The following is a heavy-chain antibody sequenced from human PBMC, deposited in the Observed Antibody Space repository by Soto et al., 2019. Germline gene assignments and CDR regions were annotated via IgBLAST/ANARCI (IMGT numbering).Heavy chain of an antibody. J-gene: IGHJ4*02. CDR1: GFTFSSYS. V-gene: IGHV3-21*01. D-gene: IGHD3-10*01. CDR3: AITHQVLLWFGELFPTSYYFDY. Sequence: GGSLRLSCAASGFTFSSYSMNWVRQAPGEGLEWVSSISSSSSYIYYADSVKGRFTISRDNAKNSLYLQMNSLRAEDTAVYYCAITHQVLLWFGELFPTSYYFDYWGQGTLVTVSS. CDR2: ISSSSSYI.